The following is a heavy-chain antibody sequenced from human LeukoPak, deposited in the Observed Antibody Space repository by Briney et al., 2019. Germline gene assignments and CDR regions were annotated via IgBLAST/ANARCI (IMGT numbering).Heavy chain of an antibody. CDR2: ISSSSSYI. Sequence: GGSLRLSCAASGFTFSSYSMNWVGQAPGKGLEWVSSISSSSSYIYYADSVKGRFTISRDNAKNSLYLQMNSLRAEDTAVYYCAKYSSGWNTPQFDYWGQGTLVTVSS. CDR3: AKYSSGWNTPQFDY. CDR1: GFTFSSYS. V-gene: IGHV3-21*01. D-gene: IGHD6-19*01. J-gene: IGHJ4*02.